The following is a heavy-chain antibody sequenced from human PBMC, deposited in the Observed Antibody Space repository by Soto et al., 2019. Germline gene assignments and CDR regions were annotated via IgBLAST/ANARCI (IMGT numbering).Heavy chain of an antibody. V-gene: IGHV4-61*01. CDR2: IYHSGST. CDR3: ASFWLSDYHFDD. D-gene: IGHD3-3*01. J-gene: IGHJ4*02. CDR1: GASVSSPQYD. Sequence: XETLSLPFAVSGASVSSPQYDWSWIRQPPGKGLEWIGYIYHSGSTHYNPSLKSRVTVSLDTSKNQFSLKLSSVTAADTAVFYCASFWLSDYHFDDWGQGTLVTVSS.